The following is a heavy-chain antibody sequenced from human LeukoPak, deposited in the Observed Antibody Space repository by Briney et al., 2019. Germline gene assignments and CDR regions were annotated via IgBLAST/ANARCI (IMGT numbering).Heavy chain of an antibody. Sequence: ASVKVSCNISGYTLTDFSMHWVRQAPGKGLEWMGGFNREDDEPIYAPHFRGRVTVTEDTSTDTAYMELSSLRSEDTAVYYCATLDPYYDNSGRPLIPDWGQGTLVTVSS. V-gene: IGHV1-24*01. D-gene: IGHD3-22*01. CDR1: GYTLTDFS. J-gene: IGHJ4*02. CDR2: FNREDDEP. CDR3: ATLDPYYDNSGRPLIPD.